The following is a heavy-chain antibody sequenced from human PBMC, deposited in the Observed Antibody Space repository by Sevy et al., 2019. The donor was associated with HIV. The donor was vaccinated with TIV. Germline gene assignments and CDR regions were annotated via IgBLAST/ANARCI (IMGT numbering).Heavy chain of an antibody. Sequence: SETLSLTCTVSGASISSSGYYWRLIRQPPGKGLEWIASIRYGGETFYNPCLRSRVTISADTSKTQFSLQLSSVTAADTAIYCCAGPILTYNSGWSYYDYWGQGTVVTVSS. CDR1: GASISSSGYY. CDR3: AGPILTYNSGWSYYDY. V-gene: IGHV4-39*01. CDR2: IRYGGET. D-gene: IGHD6-19*01. J-gene: IGHJ4*02.